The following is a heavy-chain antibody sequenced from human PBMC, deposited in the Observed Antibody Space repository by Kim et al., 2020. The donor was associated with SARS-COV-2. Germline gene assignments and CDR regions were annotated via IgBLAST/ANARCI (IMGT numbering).Heavy chain of an antibody. CDR1: GFTFSSYA. Sequence: GGSLRLSCAASGFTFSSYAMSWVRQAPGKGLEWVSAISGSGGSTYYADSVKGRFTISRDNSKNTLYLQMNSLRAEDTAVYYCAKDGASGYCSSTSCPKPKGAFDIWGQGTMVTVSS. CDR3: AKDGASGYCSSTSCPKPKGAFDI. J-gene: IGHJ3*02. D-gene: IGHD2-2*01. V-gene: IGHV3-23*01. CDR2: ISGSGGST.